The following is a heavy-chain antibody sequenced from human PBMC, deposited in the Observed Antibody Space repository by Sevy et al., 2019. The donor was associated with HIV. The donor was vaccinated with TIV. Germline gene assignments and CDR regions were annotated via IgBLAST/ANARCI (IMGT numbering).Heavy chain of an antibody. CDR3: AGCWVSSWYGEGYYYYYGMDV. D-gene: IGHD6-13*01. V-gene: IGHV1-8*01. CDR2: MNPNSGNT. J-gene: IGHJ6*02. Sequence: ASVKVSCKASGYTFTSYDINWVRQATGQGLEWMGWMNPNSGNTGYAQKFQGRVTMTRNTSISTAYMELSSLRSEDTAVYYCAGCWVSSWYGEGYYYYYGMDVWGQGTTVTVSS. CDR1: GYTFTSYD.